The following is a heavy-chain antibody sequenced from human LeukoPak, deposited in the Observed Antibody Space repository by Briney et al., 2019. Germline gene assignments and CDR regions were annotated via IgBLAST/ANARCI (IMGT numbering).Heavy chain of an antibody. CDR3: AKDKSHDSRGKFDY. Sequence: GGSLRLSCAVSGFTFNIYAMSWVRQAPGKGLEWVSRISGSGGGTFYAGSVEGRFTISRDNSKNTLSLQMNSLRAEDTAVYYCAKDKSHDSRGKFDYWGQETLVTVS. V-gene: IGHV3-23*01. D-gene: IGHD3-22*01. CDR2: ISGSGGGT. CDR1: GFTFNIYA. J-gene: IGHJ4*02.